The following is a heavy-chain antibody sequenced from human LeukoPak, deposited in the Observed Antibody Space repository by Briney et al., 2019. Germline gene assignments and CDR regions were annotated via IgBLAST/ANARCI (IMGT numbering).Heavy chain of an antibody. Sequence: GESLKISCKGSGYSFTSYWIGWVRQMPGKGLEWMGIIYPGDSDTRYSPSSQGQVTISADKSISTAYLQWSSLKASDTAMYYCARRRGGYCSGGSCYWFDPWGQGTLVTVSS. CDR3: ARRRGGYCSGGSCYWFDP. D-gene: IGHD2-15*01. CDR1: GYSFTSYW. CDR2: IYPGDSDT. V-gene: IGHV5-51*01. J-gene: IGHJ5*02.